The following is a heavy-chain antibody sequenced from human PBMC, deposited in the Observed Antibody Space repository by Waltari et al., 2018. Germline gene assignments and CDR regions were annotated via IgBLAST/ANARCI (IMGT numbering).Heavy chain of an antibody. CDR3: ARDHGITGNDY. CDR1: GGTFSSYT. V-gene: IGHV1-69*08. CDR2: IIPILGIA. D-gene: IGHD1-20*01. J-gene: IGHJ4*02. Sequence: QVQLVQSGAEVKKPGSSVKVSCKASGGTFSSYTISWVRQAPGQGLEWMGRIIPILGIANYAQKFQGRVTITADKSTSTAYMELSSLRSEDTAVYYCARDHGITGNDYWGQGTLVTVSS.